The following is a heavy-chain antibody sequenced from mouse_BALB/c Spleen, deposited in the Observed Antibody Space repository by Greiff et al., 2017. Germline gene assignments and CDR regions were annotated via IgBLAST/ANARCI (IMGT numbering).Heavy chain of an antibody. CDR1: GYTFTSYT. V-gene: IGHV1-4*02. CDR3: AYELYGNYAWFAY. J-gene: IGHJ3*01. Sequence: QVQLKESAAELARPGASVKMSCKASGYTFTSYTMHWVKQRPGQGLEWIGYINPSSGYTEYNQKFKDKTTLTADKSSSTAYMQLSSLTSEDSAVYYCAYELYGNYAWFAYWGQGTLVTVSA. D-gene: IGHD2-1*01. CDR2: INPSSGYT.